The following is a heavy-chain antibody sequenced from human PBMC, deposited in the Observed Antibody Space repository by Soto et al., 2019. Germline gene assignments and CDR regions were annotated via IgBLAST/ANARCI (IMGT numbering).Heavy chain of an antibody. J-gene: IGHJ6*03. V-gene: IGHV3-74*01. CDR1: GFSCRSYW. D-gene: IGHD2-15*01. CDR3: AGSPGYCSAGSCPWTVVV. Sequence: EVQLVESGGGLVQPGVSLRLSCAVSGFSCRSYWINWVRQAPGKGLVLVSRINSDGRETSHADSVKGRFTISRDNANNTLYLQMSSLRAEDTDVYDCAGSPGYCSAGSCPWTVVVWGRGTTVTVS. CDR2: INSDGRET.